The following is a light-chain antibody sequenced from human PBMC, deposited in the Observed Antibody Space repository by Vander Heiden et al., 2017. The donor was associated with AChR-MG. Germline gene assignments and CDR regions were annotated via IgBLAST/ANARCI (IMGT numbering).Light chain of an antibody. J-gene: IGLJ1*01. CDR3: QTWGTGIQV. Sequence: QLLLTQSPSASASLGASVKLTCTLSSGHSSYAIAWHQQQPEKGPRYWMHLNSDGSHNKGDGSPDRFSGSSSGAERYLTISSLQSEDEADYYCQTWGTGIQVFGTGTKVTVL. V-gene: IGLV4-69*01. CDR1: SGHSSYA. CDR2: LNSDGSH.